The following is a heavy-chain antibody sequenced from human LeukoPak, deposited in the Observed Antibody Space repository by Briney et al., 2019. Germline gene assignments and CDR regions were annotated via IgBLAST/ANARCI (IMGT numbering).Heavy chain of an antibody. CDR1: GFTFSNFA. CDR3: AKNSPPPTYTRGWSNYSFGY. Sequence: GGSLRLSCTASGFTFSNFAMSWVRQAPGKGLEWVSTITGGSGAKYYADSVKGRFNISRDNSKDTLYLQMYSLRAEDTAVYFCAKNSPPPTYTRGWSNYSFGYWGQGT. J-gene: IGHJ4*02. CDR2: ITGGSGAK. V-gene: IGHV3-23*01. D-gene: IGHD6-19*01.